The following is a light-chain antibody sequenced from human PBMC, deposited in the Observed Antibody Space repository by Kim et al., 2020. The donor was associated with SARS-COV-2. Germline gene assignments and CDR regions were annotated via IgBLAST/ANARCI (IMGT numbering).Light chain of an antibody. Sequence: EIVLTQSPGTLSLSPGERATLSCRASQSVSSSYLAWYQQKPGQAPRILIYGASSRATGIPDRFSGSGSGTDFTLTISRLEPEDFAVYYCKQYGRSTQTVGQGTKLEI. CDR3: KQYGRSTQT. V-gene: IGKV3-20*01. CDR1: QSVSSSY. CDR2: GAS. J-gene: IGKJ2*01.